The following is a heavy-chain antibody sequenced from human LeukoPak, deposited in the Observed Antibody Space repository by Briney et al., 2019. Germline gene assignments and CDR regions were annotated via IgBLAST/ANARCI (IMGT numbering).Heavy chain of an antibody. CDR1: GCTLTELS. CDR2: FDPEDGET. J-gene: IGHJ4*02. D-gene: IGHD3-3*01. V-gene: IGHV1-24*01. Sequence: ASVKVSCKVSGCTLTELSMHWVRQAPGKGLEWMGGFDPEDGETIYAQKFQGRVTMTEDTSTDTAYMELSSLRPEDTAVYYCATGLRFLEWLLPPFDYWGQGTLVTVSS. CDR3: ATGLRFLEWLLPPFDY.